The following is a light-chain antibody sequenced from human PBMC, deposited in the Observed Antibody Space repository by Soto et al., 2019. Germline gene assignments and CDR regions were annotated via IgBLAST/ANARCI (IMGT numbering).Light chain of an antibody. CDR3: QQYNNWPV. J-gene: IGKJ1*01. CDR1: QSVSSN. CDR2: GAF. Sequence: EIVMTQSPATLSVSPGERATLSCRASQSVSSNLAWYQQKPGQAPRLLIHGAFTRATGIPARFSGSGSGTEFTLTISSLQSEDFAVYYCQQYNNWPVFGQGTKVDIK. V-gene: IGKV3-15*01.